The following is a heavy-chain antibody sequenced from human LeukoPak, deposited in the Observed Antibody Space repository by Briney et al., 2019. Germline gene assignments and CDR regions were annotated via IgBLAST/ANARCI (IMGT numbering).Heavy chain of an antibody. D-gene: IGHD6-13*01. CDR3: ARQRGGTGYSSSWSPNWFDP. CDR2: INHSGST. J-gene: IGHJ5*02. Sequence: MSSETLSLTCAVYGGSFSGYYWSWIRQPPGKGLEWIGEINHSGSTNYNPSLKSRVTISVDTSKSQFSLKLSSVTAADTAVYYCARQRGGTGYSSSWSPNWFDPWGQGTLVTVSS. CDR1: GGSFSGYY. V-gene: IGHV4-34*01.